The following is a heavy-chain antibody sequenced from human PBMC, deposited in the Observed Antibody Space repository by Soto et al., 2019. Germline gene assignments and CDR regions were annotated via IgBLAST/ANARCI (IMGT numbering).Heavy chain of an antibody. CDR2: TSYDGVNE. CDR3: ARLDKFTSGWS. D-gene: IGHD6-19*01. CDR1: GFTFSSYA. J-gene: IGHJ4*02. V-gene: IGHV3-30-3*01. Sequence: QVQLVESGGGVVQPGRSLRLSCAASGFTFSSYAMHWVRQAPGRGLEWVATTSYDGVNEYYADSVRGRFTVSRDNSENTIHLQMNTLRPEDTALFYCARLDKFTSGWSWGQGTLVTVSS.